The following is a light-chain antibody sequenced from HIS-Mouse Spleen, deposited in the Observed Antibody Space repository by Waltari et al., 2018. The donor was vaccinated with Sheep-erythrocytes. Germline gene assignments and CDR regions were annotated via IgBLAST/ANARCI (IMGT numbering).Light chain of an antibody. V-gene: IGLV2-14*01. CDR2: EVS. CDR1: SSAVAGYNY. J-gene: IGLJ2*01. Sequence: QSALTQPASVSGSPGQSITISCTGTSSAVAGYNYVSWYQQHPGKAPKLMIYEVSNRPSGVSNRFSGSKSGNTASLTISGLQAEDEADYYCSSYTSSSTQVFGGGTKLTVL. CDR3: SSYTSSSTQV.